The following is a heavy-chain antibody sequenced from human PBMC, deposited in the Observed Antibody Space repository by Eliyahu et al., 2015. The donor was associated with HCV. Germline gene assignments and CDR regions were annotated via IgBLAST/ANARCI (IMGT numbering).Heavy chain of an antibody. Sequence: DVLLVESGGXLVKXGGSLXLXXVAXGFPFKDYNMVWVRQXPGKGLQWVSSITFTSTFIYYSDSVKGRFTVSRDDAADTLFLEMNSLEVGDTAIYYCARDPNGESGLDHWGQGTPVIVSS. D-gene: IGHD7-27*01. CDR2: ITFTSTFI. V-gene: IGHV3-21*01. CDR3: ARDPNGESGLDH. CDR1: GFPFKDYN. J-gene: IGHJ5*02.